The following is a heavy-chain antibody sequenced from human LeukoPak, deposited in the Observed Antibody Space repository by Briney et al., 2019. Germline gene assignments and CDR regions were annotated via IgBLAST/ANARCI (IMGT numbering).Heavy chain of an antibody. J-gene: IGHJ3*01. D-gene: IGHD3-16*01. CDR1: GFTFSSYS. V-gene: IGHV3-21*01. CDR3: AREGRGDPDAFDF. Sequence: GGSLRLSCAASGFTFSSYSMSWVRQAPGKGLEWVSSISSSSSYIYYEDSVKGRFTISRDNVKNSLYQQMNSLRAEDTAVYYCAREGRGDPDAFDFWGQGTMVTVSS. CDR2: ISSSSSYI.